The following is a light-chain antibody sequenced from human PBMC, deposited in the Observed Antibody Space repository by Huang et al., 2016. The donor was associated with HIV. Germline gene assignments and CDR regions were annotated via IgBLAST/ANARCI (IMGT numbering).Light chain of an antibody. CDR3: QHDGTSPGT. CDR1: QSVSSDY. J-gene: IGKJ1*01. Sequence: NVLTQSPGALSLSAGGRATLSCRASQSVSSDYLAWYQHQPGQAPRLLIYGASNRATGIPDRFSGSGSGTDFTLTINRLEPGDVAVYYCQHDGTSPGTFGQGTKVEIK. CDR2: GAS. V-gene: IGKV3-20*01.